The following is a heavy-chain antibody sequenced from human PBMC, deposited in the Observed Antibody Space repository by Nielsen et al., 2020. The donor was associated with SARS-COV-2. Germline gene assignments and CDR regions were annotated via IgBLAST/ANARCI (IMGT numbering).Heavy chain of an antibody. CDR2: IHPTDSDT. Sequence: GGSLRLSCKGSGYRFSNYWIAWMRQMPGKGLEWMGIIHPTDSDTRYSPSFRGQVTISTDKSISTAYLQWGSLEASDTAMYYCASLNVRTAMVWGQGTMVTVSS. V-gene: IGHV5-51*01. CDR1: GYRFSNYW. CDR3: ASLNVRTAMV. J-gene: IGHJ3*01. D-gene: IGHD2-8*01.